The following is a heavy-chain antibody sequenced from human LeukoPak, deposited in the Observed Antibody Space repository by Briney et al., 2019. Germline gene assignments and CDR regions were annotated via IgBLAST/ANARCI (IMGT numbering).Heavy chain of an antibody. J-gene: IGHJ6*02. Sequence: GRSLRLSCAASGFTFSSYAMHWVRQAPGKGLEWVAVISYDGSNKYYADSVKGRFTISRDNSKNTLYLQMNSLRAEDTAVYYCARGRYNWNYYYYGMDVWGQGTTATVSS. CDR2: ISYDGSNK. CDR3: ARGRYNWNYYYYGMDV. CDR1: GFTFSSYA. V-gene: IGHV3-30-3*01. D-gene: IGHD1-1*01.